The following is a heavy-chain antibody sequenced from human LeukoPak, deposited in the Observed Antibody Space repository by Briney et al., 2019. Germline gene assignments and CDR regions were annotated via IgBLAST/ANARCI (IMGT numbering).Heavy chain of an antibody. CDR3: ARVEDYDSSGYPFDY. J-gene: IGHJ4*02. CDR2: ISTNTGNP. V-gene: IGHV7-4-1*02. CDR1: GYRFSSYA. Sequence: ASVKVSCKASGYRFSSYAINWVRQAPGQGLEWMGWISTNTGNPTYAQGFTGRFVFSLDTSVSTASLQISGLQAEDTAVYYCARVEDYDSSGYPFDYWGQGTLVTVSS. D-gene: IGHD3-22*01.